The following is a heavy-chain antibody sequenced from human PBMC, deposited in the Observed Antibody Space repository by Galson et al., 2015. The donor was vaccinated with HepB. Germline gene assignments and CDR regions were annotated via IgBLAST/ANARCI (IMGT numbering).Heavy chain of an antibody. J-gene: IGHJ4*02. CDR3: TTDGGSRYNWNYVDY. CDR2: IKSETDGGTT. Sequence: SLRLSCAASGFTFSNAWMSWVRQAPGKGLEWVGRIKSETDGGTTDYAAPVKGRFTISRDDSKNTLYLQMNSLKTEDTAVYCCTTDGGSRYNWNYVDYWGQGTLVTVSS. V-gene: IGHV3-15*01. D-gene: IGHD1-20*01. CDR1: GFTFSNAW.